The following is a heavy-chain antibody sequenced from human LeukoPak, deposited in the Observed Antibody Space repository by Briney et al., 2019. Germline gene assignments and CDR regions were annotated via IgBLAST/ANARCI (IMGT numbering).Heavy chain of an antibody. CDR3: ARRPIKYYYYGMDV. V-gene: IGHV3-30*03. CDR1: GFTFSSYG. J-gene: IGHJ6*02. Sequence: GGSLRLSCAASGFTFSSYGMHWVRQAPGKGLEWVAVISYDGSNKYYADSVKGRFTISRDNSKNTLYLQMNSLRAEDTAVYYCARRPIKYYYYGMDVWGQGTTVTVSS. CDR2: ISYDGSNK.